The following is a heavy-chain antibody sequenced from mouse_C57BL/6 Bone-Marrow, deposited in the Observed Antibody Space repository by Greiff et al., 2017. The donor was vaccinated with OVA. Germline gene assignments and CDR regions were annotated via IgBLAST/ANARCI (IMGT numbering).Heavy chain of an antibody. Sequence: VQLQQSGAELVRPGASVKLSCTASGFNIKDDYMHWVKQRPEQGLEWIGWIDPENGDTEYASKFQGKATITADTSSNTAYLQLSSLTSEDTAVYYCTTFTSWDRYCFDYWGQGTTLTVSS. CDR2: IDPENGDT. CDR1: GFNIKDDY. D-gene: IGHD4-1*01. V-gene: IGHV14-4*01. J-gene: IGHJ2*01. CDR3: TTFTSWDRYCFDY.